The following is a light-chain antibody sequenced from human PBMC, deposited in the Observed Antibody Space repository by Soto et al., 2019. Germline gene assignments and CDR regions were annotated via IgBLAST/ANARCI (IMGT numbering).Light chain of an antibody. J-gene: IGLJ1*01. CDR2: EVS. V-gene: IGLV2-14*01. CDR3: SSYSTTSTLYV. Sequence: QSALTQPASVSGSPGQSITISCSGTSGEIGGYNYVSWYQQHPCKAPKLVIYEVSNRASGLSNRFSGSKSGNAASLTISGLQAEDEADYYCSSYSTTSTLYVFGTGTKLTVL. CDR1: SGEIGGYNY.